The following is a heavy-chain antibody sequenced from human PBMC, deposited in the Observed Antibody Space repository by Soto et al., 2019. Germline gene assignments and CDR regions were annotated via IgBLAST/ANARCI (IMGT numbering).Heavy chain of an antibody. CDR2: ISSSSTYT. J-gene: IGHJ4*02. V-gene: IGHV3-21*01. D-gene: IGHD6-6*01. CDR3: AREGVIAAFSFYDY. CDR1: GFTFSSYS. Sequence: GGSLRLSCAASGFTFSSYSMNWVRQAPGKGLEWVSSISSSSTYTYYADSVKGRFTISRDNAKNSLYLQMNSLRAEDTAVYYCAREGVIAAFSFYDYWGQGTLVTVSS.